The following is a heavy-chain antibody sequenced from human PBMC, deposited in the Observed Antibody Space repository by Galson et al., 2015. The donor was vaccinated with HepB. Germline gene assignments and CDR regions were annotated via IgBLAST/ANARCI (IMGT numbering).Heavy chain of an antibody. CDR1: GFTFDDYA. J-gene: IGHJ4*02. CDR2: ISWNSGSI. V-gene: IGHV3-9*01. CDR3: AKGVGPRGPFDY. D-gene: IGHD1-26*01. Sequence: SLRLSCAASGFTFDDYAMHWVRQAPGKGLEWVSGISWNSGSIGYADSVKGRFTISRDNAKNSLYLQMNSLRAEDTALYYCAKGVGPRGPFDYWGQGTLVTVSS.